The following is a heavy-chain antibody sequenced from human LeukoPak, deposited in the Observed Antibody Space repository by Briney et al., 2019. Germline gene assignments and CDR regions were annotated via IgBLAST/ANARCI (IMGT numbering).Heavy chain of an antibody. CDR3: ARARYSSSWGNYFDY. CDR1: GCTFTGYY. Sequence: GASVKVSCKASGCTFTGYYMHWVRQAPGQGLEWMGWINPNSGGTNYAQKFQGWVTMTRDTSISTAYMELSRLRSDDTAVYYCARARYSSSWGNYFDYWGQGTLVTVSS. D-gene: IGHD6-13*01. J-gene: IGHJ4*02. V-gene: IGHV1-2*04. CDR2: INPNSGGT.